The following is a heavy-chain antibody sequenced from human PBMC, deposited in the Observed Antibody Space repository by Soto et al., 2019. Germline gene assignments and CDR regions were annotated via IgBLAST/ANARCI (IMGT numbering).Heavy chain of an antibody. Sequence: SETVSLTCTVSGGSISSYYWSWIRQPPGKGLQWIGYIYYSGSTTYNPSLKSRVTISVATSKNQCSLKLSSVTAADAAVYYCARCNTPIAVAGTNYYGMDVGGQWTTVTVSS. J-gene: IGHJ6*02. D-gene: IGHD6-19*01. CDR2: IYYSGST. CDR3: ARCNTPIAVAGTNYYGMDV. CDR1: GGSISSYY. V-gene: IGHV4-59*01.